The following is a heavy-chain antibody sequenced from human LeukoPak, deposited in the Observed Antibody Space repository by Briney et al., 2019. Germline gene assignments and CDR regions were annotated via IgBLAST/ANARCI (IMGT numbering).Heavy chain of an antibody. Sequence: ASVKVSCKASGYTFTGYYMHWVRQAPGQGRECMGWINPNSGVTNYAQKYQGRVTMTRHTAISTPYMELSRLRSDDTAVYYCARDHGGWFGEIDAFDIWGQGTMVSVSS. J-gene: IGHJ3*02. D-gene: IGHD3-10*01. CDR2: INPNSGVT. CDR3: ARDHGGWFGEIDAFDI. CDR1: GYTFTGYY. V-gene: IGHV1-2*02.